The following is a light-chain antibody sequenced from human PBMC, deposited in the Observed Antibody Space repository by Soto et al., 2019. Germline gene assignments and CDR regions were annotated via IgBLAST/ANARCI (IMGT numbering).Light chain of an antibody. Sequence: IQLTQSPSSLSASVGDRVTITCRASQGISSYLAFYQQKPGKAPKLLIYAASTLQSGVPSRFSGSGSGTDFTLTISSLQPEDFATYYCQQLNSYPLFGQGTKVDIK. J-gene: IGKJ1*01. CDR2: AAS. CDR3: QQLNSYPL. CDR1: QGISSY. V-gene: IGKV1-9*01.